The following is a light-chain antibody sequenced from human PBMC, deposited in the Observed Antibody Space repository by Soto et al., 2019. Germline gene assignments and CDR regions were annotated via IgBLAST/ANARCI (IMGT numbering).Light chain of an antibody. Sequence: DIRMTQSPSSLSASVGDRVTITCRASQSISSYLNWYQQKPGKAPKLLIYGASSLQSGVPSRFSGSGSGTDFTLTISSLQPEDFATYYCQQSDSTLLTFGGGNKVEIK. CDR3: QQSDSTLLT. CDR1: QSISSY. V-gene: IGKV1-39*01. CDR2: GAS. J-gene: IGKJ4*01.